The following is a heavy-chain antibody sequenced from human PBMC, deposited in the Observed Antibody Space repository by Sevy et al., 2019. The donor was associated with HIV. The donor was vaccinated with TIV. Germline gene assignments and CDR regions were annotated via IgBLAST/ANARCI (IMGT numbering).Heavy chain of an antibody. Sequence: GGSLRLSCVASGFTFSDHYMEWVRQAPGKGLEWVGRTRKKADGYTTEYAASVKGRFTISREDSKNSLYVQMNSLKTEDTAVYYCATHAGIAAAGRVFDYWGQGTLVTVSS. CDR3: ATHAGIAAAGRVFDY. D-gene: IGHD6-13*01. CDR2: TRKKADGYTT. CDR1: GFTFSDHY. V-gene: IGHV3-72*01. J-gene: IGHJ4*02.